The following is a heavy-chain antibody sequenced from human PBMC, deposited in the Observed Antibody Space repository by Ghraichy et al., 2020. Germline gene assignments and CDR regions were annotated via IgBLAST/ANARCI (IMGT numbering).Heavy chain of an antibody. CDR2: IYYSGST. CDR1: GGSISSYY. D-gene: IGHD2-2*01. J-gene: IGHJ6*02. CDR3: ARDVVPSATKYGLDV. Sequence: ESLNISCTDSGGSISSYYWNWIRQPPGKGLEWIGYIYYSGSTNYNSSLKSRVTISVDPSKNQFSLKLSSVTAADTAVYYCARDVVPSATKYGLDVWGQGTTVTVSS. V-gene: IGHV4-59*01.